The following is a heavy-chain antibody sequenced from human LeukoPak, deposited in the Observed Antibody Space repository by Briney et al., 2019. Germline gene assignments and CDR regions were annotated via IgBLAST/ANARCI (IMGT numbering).Heavy chain of an antibody. D-gene: IGHD6-13*01. CDR3: AKVRRQQLVFDY. CDR2: ISGSGGST. CDR1: GFTFSSYA. J-gene: IGHJ4*02. Sequence: GGSLKLSCAASGFTFSSYAMSWVRQAPGKGLEWVSAISGSGGSTYYADSVKGRFTISRDNSKNTLYLQMNSLRAEDTAVYYCAKVRRQQLVFDYWGQGTLVTVSS. V-gene: IGHV3-23*01.